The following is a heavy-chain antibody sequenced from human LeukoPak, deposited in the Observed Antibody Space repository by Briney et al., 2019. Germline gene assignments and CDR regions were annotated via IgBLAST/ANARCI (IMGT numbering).Heavy chain of an antibody. CDR1: GFTLSSYS. CDR3: TKDAIPVAVTYYFDY. CDR2: INWNSGDI. Sequence: GGSLRLSCAVSGFTLSSYSMSWVRQAPGKGLEWVSGINWNSGDIGYADSVKGRFTISRDNANNSLYLQMNSLRPEDTALYYCTKDAIPVAVTYYFDYWGQGTLVIVSS. D-gene: IGHD6-19*01. V-gene: IGHV3-9*01. J-gene: IGHJ4*02.